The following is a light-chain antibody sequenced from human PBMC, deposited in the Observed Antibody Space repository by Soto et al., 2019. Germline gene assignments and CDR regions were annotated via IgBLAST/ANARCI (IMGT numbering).Light chain of an antibody. CDR2: ATS. Sequence: ILLTQSPSSLSASVGDRVTITCRASQGIDTSLAWYQQKPGKAPKLLIYATSNLQSGVPSRFSGRGFGTDFTLTISSLQPEDFATYYCQQSFTTPSFGQGTRLEIK. J-gene: IGKJ5*01. V-gene: IGKV1-39*01. CDR3: QQSFTTPS. CDR1: QGIDTS.